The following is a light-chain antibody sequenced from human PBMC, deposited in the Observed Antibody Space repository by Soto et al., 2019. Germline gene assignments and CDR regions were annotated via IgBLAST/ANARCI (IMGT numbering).Light chain of an antibody. CDR3: QQGGSCPIS. CDR2: GTS. V-gene: IGKV1-12*01. J-gene: IGKJ5*01. Sequence: DIPMTQSPSSVSASVGDRVTLTCLASQDICSWLAWYQQKPGKAHDLLIDGTSSLKSGVPSRCYGSGSGTDFNLTISSLQAEVVATYYCQQGGSCPISFGQGTLRAIK. CDR1: QDICSW.